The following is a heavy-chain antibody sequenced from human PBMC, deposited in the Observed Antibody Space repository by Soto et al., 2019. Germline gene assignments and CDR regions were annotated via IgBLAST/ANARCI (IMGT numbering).Heavy chain of an antibody. V-gene: IGHV1-8*01. D-gene: IGHD5-12*01. CDR3: AREGVDIVATIDY. CDR2: MNPNSGNT. CDR1: GYTFSSYE. Sequence: VKVSCKASGYTFSSYEITWVRQATGQGLEWMGWMNPNSGNTGYAQKFQGRVTMTRNTSISTAYMELSSLRSEDTAVYYCAREGVDIVATIDYWGQGTLVTVSS. J-gene: IGHJ4*02.